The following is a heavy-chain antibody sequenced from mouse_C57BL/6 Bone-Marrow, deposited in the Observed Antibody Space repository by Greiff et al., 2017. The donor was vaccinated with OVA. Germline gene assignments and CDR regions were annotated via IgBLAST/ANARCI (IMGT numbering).Heavy chain of an antibody. CDR1: GYTFTGYW. J-gene: IGHJ2*01. CDR2: ILPGSGST. V-gene: IGHV1-9*01. CDR3: AREGVYGNYGLRFPH. D-gene: IGHD2-1*01. Sequence: VKLMESGAELMKPGASVKLSCKATGYTFTGYWIEWVKQRPGHGLEWIGEILPGSGSTNYNEKFKGKATFTADTSSNTAYMQLSSLTTEDSAIYYCAREGVYGNYGLRFPHWGQGTTLTVSS.